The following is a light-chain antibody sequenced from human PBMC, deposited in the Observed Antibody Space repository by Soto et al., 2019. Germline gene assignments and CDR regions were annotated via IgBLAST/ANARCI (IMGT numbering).Light chain of an antibody. CDR3: QQYNTYWT. CDR2: KAS. J-gene: IGKJ1*01. Sequence: DIHMTQSPSTLSASVGDRVTITCRASQSLSGWLAWFQQKPGKAPKLLIYKASTLESGVPSRFSGSGSGTEFTLPISSLHPDDFATYYCQQYNTYWTFGQGTKVEIK. V-gene: IGKV1-5*03. CDR1: QSLSGW.